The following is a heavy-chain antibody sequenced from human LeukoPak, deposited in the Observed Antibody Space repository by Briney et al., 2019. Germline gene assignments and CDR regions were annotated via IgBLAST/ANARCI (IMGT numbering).Heavy chain of an antibody. D-gene: IGHD5-18*01. V-gene: IGHV4-4*07. CDR3: AREQLWRPYYYYGMDV. CDR1: GGSISSYY. CDR2: IYTSGST. Sequence: SETLSLTCTVSGGSISSYYWRWIRQPAGKGLEWIGRIYTSGSTNYNPSLKSRVTMSVDTSKNQFSLKLSSVTAADTAVYYCAREQLWRPYYYYGMDVWGQGTTVTVSS. J-gene: IGHJ6*02.